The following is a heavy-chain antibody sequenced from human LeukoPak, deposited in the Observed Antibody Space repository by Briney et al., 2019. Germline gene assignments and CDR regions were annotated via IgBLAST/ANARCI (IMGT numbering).Heavy chain of an antibody. CDR1: GFTFGDYA. D-gene: IGHD1-1*01. Sequence: GGSLRLSCTASGFTFGDYAMSWVRQAPGKGLEWVGFIRSKAYGGTTEYAASVKGRFTISRDDSKSIAYLQMNSLKTEDTAVYYCTRALPALSNLVDYWGQGTLVTVSS. CDR2: IRSKAYGGTT. CDR3: TRALPALSNLVDY. V-gene: IGHV3-49*04. J-gene: IGHJ4*02.